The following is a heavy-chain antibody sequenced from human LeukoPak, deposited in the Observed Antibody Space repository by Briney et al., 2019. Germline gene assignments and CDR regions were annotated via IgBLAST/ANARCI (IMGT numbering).Heavy chain of an antibody. J-gene: IGHJ6*02. CDR2: IIPILGIA. Sequence: SVRVSCKASGGTFSSYAISWVRQAPGQGLEWMGRIIPILGIANYAQKFQGRVTITADKSTSTAYMELSSLRSEDTAVYYCARDRGTIGYCSGGSCYGYYYGMDVWGQGTMVTVSS. V-gene: IGHV1-69*04. CDR1: GGTFSSYA. CDR3: ARDRGTIGYCSGGSCYGYYYGMDV. D-gene: IGHD2-15*01.